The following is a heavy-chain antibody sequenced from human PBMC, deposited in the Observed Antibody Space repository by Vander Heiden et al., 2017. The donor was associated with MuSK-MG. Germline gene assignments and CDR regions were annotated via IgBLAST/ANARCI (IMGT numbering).Heavy chain of an antibody. V-gene: IGHV3-21*03. Sequence: EVQLVESGGGLVKPGGSLRLSCAASGFTFSSYNMNWVRQAPGKGLEWVSSISSSSSYRDYADSVKGRFTISRDNAKKSLYLQMKRLRAEDTAVYYCSRVETEAGTFDYWGQGTLVTVS. CDR2: ISSSSSYR. D-gene: IGHD6-13*01. J-gene: IGHJ4*02. CDR1: GFTFSSYN. CDR3: SRVETEAGTFDY.